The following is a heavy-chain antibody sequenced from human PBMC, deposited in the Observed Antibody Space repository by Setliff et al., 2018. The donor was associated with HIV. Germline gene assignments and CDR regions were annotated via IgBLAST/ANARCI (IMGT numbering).Heavy chain of an antibody. CDR1: GGSFTDYY. V-gene: IGHV4-34*01. Sequence: SETLSLTCAVYGGSFTDYYWSWIRQPPGKGLEWIGSFYYGGNTYYNPSLKSRVTISADTSKNQFSLKLSSVTAADTALYYCASALSIAAPRVWGQGTLVTVSS. D-gene: IGHD6-6*01. J-gene: IGHJ4*02. CDR3: ASALSIAAPRV. CDR2: FYYGGNT.